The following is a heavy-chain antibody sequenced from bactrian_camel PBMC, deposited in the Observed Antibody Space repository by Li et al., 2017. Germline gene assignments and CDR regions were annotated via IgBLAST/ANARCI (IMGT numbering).Heavy chain of an antibody. V-gene: IGHV3S1*01. D-gene: IGHD6*01. Sequence: HVQLVESGGGSVQAGGSLRLTCTVSGIHNNGYCLGWFRRTPGMEKVGVAAVDTEDRTYYAPSLKGRFTISKDAADYTLYLQMDSLKPEDTAMYYCAAVRCYGGSCSGGYKYWGQGTQVTVS. CDR3: AAVRCYGGSCSGGYKY. J-gene: IGHJ4*01. CDR2: VDTEDRT. CDR1: GIHNNGYC.